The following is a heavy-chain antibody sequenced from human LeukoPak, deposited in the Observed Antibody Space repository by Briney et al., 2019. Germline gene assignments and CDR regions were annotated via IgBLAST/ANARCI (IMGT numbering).Heavy chain of an antibody. V-gene: IGHV1-8*01. CDR3: ARTGFLEWTSRGFDP. J-gene: IGHJ5*02. Sequence: GASVKVSCKDSGYTFTSYDINWVRQATGQGLEWMGWMNPNSGNTGYAQKFQGRVTMTRNTSISTAYMELSSLRSEDTAVYYCARTGFLEWTSRGFDPWGQGTLVTVSS. D-gene: IGHD3-3*01. CDR1: GYTFTSYD. CDR2: MNPNSGNT.